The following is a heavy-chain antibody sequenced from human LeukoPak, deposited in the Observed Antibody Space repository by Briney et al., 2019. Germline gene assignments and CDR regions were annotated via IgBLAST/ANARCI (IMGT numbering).Heavy chain of an antibody. J-gene: IGHJ5*02. CDR2: ISNSGSII. V-gene: IGHV3-11*04. CDR1: GFTFTDYY. Sequence: GGSLRLSCAASGFTFTDYYMGWIRRAPGKGLEWASYISNSGSIIYYAESVKGRFTISRDNAKSSLFLQMNSLRAEDTAVYYCARDECSGGSCYSFNNWFDPWGQGTLVTVSS. D-gene: IGHD2-15*01. CDR3: ARDECSGGSCYSFNNWFDP.